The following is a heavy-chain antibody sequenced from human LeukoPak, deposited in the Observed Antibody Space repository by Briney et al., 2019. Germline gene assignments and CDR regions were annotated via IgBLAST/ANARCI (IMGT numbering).Heavy chain of an antibody. J-gene: IGHJ5*02. CDR3: ASSYGDYDWFDP. CDR2: INPSGGST. D-gene: IGHD4-17*01. V-gene: IGHV1-46*01. Sequence: ASVKVSCKASGYTFTSYYMHWVRQAPGQGLEWMGIINPSGGSTSYAQKFQGRVTMTWDTSTSTVYMELSSLRSEDTAVYYCASSYGDYDWFDPWAREPWSPSPQ. CDR1: GYTFTSYY.